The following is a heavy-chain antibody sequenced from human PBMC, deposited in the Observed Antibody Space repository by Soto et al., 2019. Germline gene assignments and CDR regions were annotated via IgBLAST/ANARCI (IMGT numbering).Heavy chain of an antibody. Sequence: GASVKVSCKASGYTFTSYGISGVRQAPGQGLEWMGWISAYNGNTNYAQKLQGRVTMTTDTSTSTAYMELRSLRSDDTAVYYCARSPYSSSWPIYYMDVWGKGTTVTVSS. CDR1: GYTFTSYG. V-gene: IGHV1-18*01. D-gene: IGHD6-13*01. CDR2: ISAYNGNT. CDR3: ARSPYSSSWPIYYMDV. J-gene: IGHJ6*03.